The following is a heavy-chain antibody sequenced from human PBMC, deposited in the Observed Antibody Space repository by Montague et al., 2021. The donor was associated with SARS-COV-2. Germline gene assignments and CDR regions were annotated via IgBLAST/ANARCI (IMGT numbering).Heavy chain of an antibody. J-gene: IGHJ6*02. D-gene: IGHD2-21*02. Sequence: SETLSLTCGVSGDSISSSHWWGCVRQPPGKGLQWIGEIYHTGSTNYNPSLKSRVSMSVDKSNNLFSLNLTSVTAADTAVYFCARDLLPPRTAIKTNFFGLDVWGQGTTVIVSS. CDR2: IYHTGST. CDR3: ARDLLPPRTAIKTNFFGLDV. CDR1: GDSISSSHW. V-gene: IGHV4-4*02.